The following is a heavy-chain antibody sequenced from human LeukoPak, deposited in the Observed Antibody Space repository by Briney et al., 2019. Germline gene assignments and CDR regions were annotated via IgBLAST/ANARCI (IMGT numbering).Heavy chain of an antibody. CDR3: ARAGGYCGRISCPYYFDY. Sequence: ASVKVSCKASGFTFNAYNIHWVRQAPGQGLEWMGWINPKSGGANYAQKFQGRVTMTWDTSISTAYMELSRLRSDDTAVYYCARAGGYCGRISCPYYFDYWGQGSLVAVSS. V-gene: IGHV1-2*02. CDR1: GFTFNAYN. D-gene: IGHD2-15*01. J-gene: IGHJ4*02. CDR2: INPKSGGA.